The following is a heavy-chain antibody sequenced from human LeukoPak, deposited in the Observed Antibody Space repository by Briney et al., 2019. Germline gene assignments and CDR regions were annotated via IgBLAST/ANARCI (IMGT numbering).Heavy chain of an antibody. CDR3: ARVPYYDFWSGYYNDY. CDR2: IKQDGSEK. CDR1: GFTFSSYW. D-gene: IGHD3-3*01. V-gene: IGHV3-7*01. J-gene: IGHJ4*02. Sequence: PGGSLRLSCAASGFTFSSYWMSWIRQAPGKGLEWVANIKQDGSEKYYVDSVKGRFTISRDNAKNSLYLQMNSLRAEDTAVYYCARVPYYDFWSGYYNDYWGQGTLVTVPS.